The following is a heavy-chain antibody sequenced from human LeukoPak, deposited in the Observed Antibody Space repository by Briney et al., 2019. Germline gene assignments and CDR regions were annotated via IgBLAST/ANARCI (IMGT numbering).Heavy chain of an antibody. Sequence: SETLSLTCTVSGGSISSYYWSWIRQAPGKGLEWIGYLYNSGSTNYNPSLKSRVTISADTSKNQISLKLSSVTAADTAVYYCARDMITFGGVILNWFDPWGQGTLVTVSS. CDR1: GGSISSYY. V-gene: IGHV4-59*12. CDR2: LYNSGST. D-gene: IGHD3-16*01. CDR3: ARDMITFGGVILNWFDP. J-gene: IGHJ5*02.